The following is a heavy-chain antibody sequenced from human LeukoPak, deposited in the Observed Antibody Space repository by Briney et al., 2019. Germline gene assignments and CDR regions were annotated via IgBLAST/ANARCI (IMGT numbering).Heavy chain of an antibody. D-gene: IGHD6-19*01. CDR1: GGSICSSGFY. CDR3: VRHVSSGWDYYNGLDV. J-gene: IGHJ6*02. V-gene: IGHV4-39*01. CDR2: IYYPEST. Sequence: PSETLSLTCKVSGGSICSSGFYWGWIRQPPGKGLEWIGSIYYPESTHYNPSLESRVTISVDTSKYQVSLTLSSVTATDTAVYYCVRHVSSGWDYYNGLDVWGQGTTVTVSS.